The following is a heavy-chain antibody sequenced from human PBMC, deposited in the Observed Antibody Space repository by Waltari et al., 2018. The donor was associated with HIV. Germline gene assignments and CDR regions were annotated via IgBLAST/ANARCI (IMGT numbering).Heavy chain of an antibody. D-gene: IGHD6-6*01. CDR3: AREGPTIWSSSPGPGVADY. V-gene: IGHV4-39*07. Sequence: QLQLQESGPGLVKPSETLSLTCSVSGGSISSSSYYWGWVRQPPGKGLGWVGSFYYSGGTYSNPSLEGRVTISVDASKKQFSLELRSVIAADTAVYYCAREGPTIWSSSPGPGVADYWGQGTLVTVSS. CDR1: GGSISSSSYY. CDR2: FYYSGGT. J-gene: IGHJ4*02.